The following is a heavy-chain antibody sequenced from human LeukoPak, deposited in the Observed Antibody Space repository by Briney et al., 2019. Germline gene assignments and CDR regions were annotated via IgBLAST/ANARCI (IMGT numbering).Heavy chain of an antibody. V-gene: IGHV3-7*05. D-gene: IGHD1-1*01. J-gene: IGHJ4*02. CDR3: AKELERTLLEY. Sequence: GGSLRLSCVASGFTFNNYWMNWVRQAPGKGLEWVAKINQNGSEKFYVDSVKGRFTISRDNAKNSLYLQMNSLRAEDTAVYYCAKELERTLLEYWGQGTLVTVSS. CDR1: GFTFNNYW. CDR2: INQNGSEK.